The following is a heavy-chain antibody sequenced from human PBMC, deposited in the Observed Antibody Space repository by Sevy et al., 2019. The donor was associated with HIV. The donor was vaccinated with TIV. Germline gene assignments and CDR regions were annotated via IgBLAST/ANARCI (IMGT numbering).Heavy chain of an antibody. J-gene: IGHJ4*01. CDR2: TNPNSDVT. V-gene: IGHV1-2*02. CDR3: ARDQEFCSTTTCYSSLDH. Sequence: ASVKVSCETSGYRFTEYYIHWVRQAPGQGLEWMGWTNPNSDVTKSAKKFQDRVIMTKDTSISTVYMELRGLTFDDSAVYYCARDQEFCSTTTCYSSLDHWGHGSLVTVSS. CDR1: GYRFTEYY. D-gene: IGHD2-2*02.